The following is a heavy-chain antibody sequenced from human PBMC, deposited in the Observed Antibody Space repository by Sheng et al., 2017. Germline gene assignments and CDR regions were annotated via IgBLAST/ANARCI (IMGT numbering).Heavy chain of an antibody. CDR3: ARGGSHWRGVYYFDY. CDR2: IIPILGIT. V-gene: IGHV1-69*04. J-gene: IGHJ4*02. D-gene: IGHD1-26*01. CDR1: GGTVSSFA. Sequence: QVQLVQSGAEVKKPGSSVKVSCKASGGTVSSFAISWVRLAPGQGLEWMGGIIPILGITSYAQKFQGRVTITADKSTSTVYMDLSSLRSEDTAVYYCARGGSHWRGVYYFDYWGQGTLVTVSS.